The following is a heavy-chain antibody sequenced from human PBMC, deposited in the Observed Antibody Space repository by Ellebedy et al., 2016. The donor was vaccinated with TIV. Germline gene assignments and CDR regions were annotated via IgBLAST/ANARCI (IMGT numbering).Heavy chain of an antibody. CDR3: ARDSSDWSF. CDR1: GFTFSGSS. V-gene: IGHV3-48*04. Sequence: GESLKISCAASGFTFSGSSMNWVRQAPGKGLEWISYISTGSDTIYYADSVKGRFTISRDNAKSTVYLQMNSLTAEDTAVYYCARDSSDWSFWGQGTLVTVSS. D-gene: IGHD6-13*01. CDR2: ISTGSDTI. J-gene: IGHJ4*02.